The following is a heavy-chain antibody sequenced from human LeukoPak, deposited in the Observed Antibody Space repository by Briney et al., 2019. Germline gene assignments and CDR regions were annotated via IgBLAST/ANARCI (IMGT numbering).Heavy chain of an antibody. CDR2: ISAYHGNT. J-gene: IGHJ6*03. V-gene: IGHV1-18*01. Sequence: MGWISAYHGNTNYAQKLQGRVTMTTDTSTSTAYMELRSLRSDDTAVYYCARKSYYYYYMDVWGKGTTVTVSS. CDR3: ARKSYYYYYMDV.